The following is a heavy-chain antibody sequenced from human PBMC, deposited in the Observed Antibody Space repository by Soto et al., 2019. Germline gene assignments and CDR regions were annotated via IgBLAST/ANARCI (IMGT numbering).Heavy chain of an antibody. CDR2: IIPIFGTA. CDR3: ARERVDIVATIPWFEP. J-gene: IGHJ5*02. CDR1: GGTFSSYA. V-gene: IGHV1-69*01. Sequence: QVQLVQSGAEVKKPGSSVKVSCKASGGTFSSYAISWVRQAPGQGLEWMGGIIPIFGTANYAQKFQGRVMITADESTSTAYMELRSVRSEETVVYYCARERVDIVATIPWFEPWGQGTLVTVSS. D-gene: IGHD5-12*01.